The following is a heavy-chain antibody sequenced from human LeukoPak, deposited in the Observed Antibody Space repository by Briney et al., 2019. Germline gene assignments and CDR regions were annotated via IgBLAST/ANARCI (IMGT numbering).Heavy chain of an antibody. CDR1: GDTLSNFW. V-gene: IGHV5-51*01. CDR3: ARGYTDYEYGIAY. J-gene: IGHJ4*02. CDR2: IYPGDSDT. Sequence: GEPLKISCKTSGDTLSNFWIAWVRQLPGRGLEWMGIIYPGDSDTRYSPSFQGQVTISVDKSINTAYLQWTSLKASDTATYYCARGYTDYEYGIAYWGQGSQVTVSS. D-gene: IGHD4-17*01.